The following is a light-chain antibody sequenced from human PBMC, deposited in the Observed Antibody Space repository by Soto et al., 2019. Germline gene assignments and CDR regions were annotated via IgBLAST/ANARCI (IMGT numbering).Light chain of an antibody. CDR1: NSDVGGYNY. CDR3: SSYTRSGTYV. CDR2: EVS. Sequence: QSVLAQPASVSGSPGQSITIACTGTNSDVGGYNYVSWYQQHPGKAPKLIIYEVSDRPSGVSNRFSGSKSGNTASLTISGLQAEDEADYYCSSYTRSGTYVFGTGTKLTVL. V-gene: IGLV2-14*01. J-gene: IGLJ1*01.